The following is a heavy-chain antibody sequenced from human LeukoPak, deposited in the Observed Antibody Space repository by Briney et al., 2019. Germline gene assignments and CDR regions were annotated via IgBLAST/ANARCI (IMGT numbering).Heavy chain of an antibody. CDR2: ISSSSSTI. V-gene: IGHV3-48*02. CDR1: GFTFSSYS. Sequence: GGSLRLSCAASGFTFSSYSMNWVRQAPGKGLEWVSYISSSSSTIYYADSVKGRFTISRDNAKNSLYLQMNSLRDEDTAVYYCARDLWNDPVVGALDYWGQGTLVTVS. D-gene: IGHD2-15*01. CDR3: ARDLWNDPVVGALDY. J-gene: IGHJ4*02.